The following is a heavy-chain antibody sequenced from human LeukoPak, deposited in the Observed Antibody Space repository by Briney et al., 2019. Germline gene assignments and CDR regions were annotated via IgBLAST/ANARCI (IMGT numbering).Heavy chain of an antibody. J-gene: IGHJ4*02. CDR3: ARDGTSTDGY. CDR2: ISGNNDNP. D-gene: IGHD2-2*01. V-gene: IGHV1-18*01. CDR1: DYTFSNFG. Sequence: ASVKVSCKASDYTFSNFGINWVRQAPGQGLEWIAWISGNNDNPNYGQKFQGRFTVTTDSSTSTAYMELRNLRSDDTAVYYCARDGTSTDGYWGQGTLVTVSS.